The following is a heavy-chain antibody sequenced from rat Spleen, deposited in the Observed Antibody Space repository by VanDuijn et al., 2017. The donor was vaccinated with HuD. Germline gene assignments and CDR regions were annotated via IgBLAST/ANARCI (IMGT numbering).Heavy chain of an antibody. CDR3: ATTPGRPFAY. CDR1: GFTFSNYG. J-gene: IGHJ3*01. Sequence: VQLMESGPGLVQPSETLSLTCTVSGFTFSNYGMAWVRQAPTKGLEWVATISYDGSGTYYRDSVKGRFTISRDNAKSTLYLQMDSLRSEDTATYYCATTPGRPFAYWGQGTLVTVSS. V-gene: IGHV5-29*01. D-gene: IGHD5-1*01. CDR2: ISYDGSGT.